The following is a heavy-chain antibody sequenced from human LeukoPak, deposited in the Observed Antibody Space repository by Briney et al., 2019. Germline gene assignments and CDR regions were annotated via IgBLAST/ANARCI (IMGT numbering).Heavy chain of an antibody. CDR3: ARGVVAAPQTFDY. V-gene: IGHV4-34*01. CDR1: GGSFSGYY. Sequence: PSETLSLTCAAYGGSFSGYYWSWIRQPPGKGLEWIGEINHSGSTNYNPSLKSRVTISVDTSKNQFSLKLSSVTAADTAVYYCARGVVAAPQTFDYWGQGTLVTVSS. CDR2: INHSGST. D-gene: IGHD2-15*01. J-gene: IGHJ4*02.